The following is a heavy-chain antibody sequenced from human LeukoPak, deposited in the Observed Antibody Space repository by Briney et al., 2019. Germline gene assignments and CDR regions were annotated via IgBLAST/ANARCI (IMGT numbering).Heavy chain of an antibody. CDR2: IIPIFGTA. D-gene: IGHD3-16*02. CDR3: AKSITFGGVIVPLDY. CDR1: VDTFTTYA. V-gene: IGHV1-69*13. J-gene: IGHJ4*02. Sequence: SVKVSSTASVDTFTTYAISWVPHAPGQGLEWMGGIIPIFGTANYAQKFQGRVTITADESTSTAYMELSSLRSEDTAVYYCAKSITFGGVIVPLDYWGQGTLVTVSS.